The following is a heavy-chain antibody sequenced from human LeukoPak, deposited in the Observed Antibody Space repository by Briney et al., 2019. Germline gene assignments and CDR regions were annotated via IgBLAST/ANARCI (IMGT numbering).Heavy chain of an antibody. CDR2: INHSGST. Sequence: SETLSLTCAVYGGSFSGYYWSWIRQPPGKGLEWIGEINHSGSTNYHPSLKSRLTISVDTSKNQFSLKLSSVTAADTAVYYCARGPNYDYIWGSYRNYFDYWGQGTRVTVSS. CDR1: GGSFSGYY. CDR3: ARGPNYDYIWGSYRNYFDY. J-gene: IGHJ4*02. V-gene: IGHV4-34*01. D-gene: IGHD3-16*02.